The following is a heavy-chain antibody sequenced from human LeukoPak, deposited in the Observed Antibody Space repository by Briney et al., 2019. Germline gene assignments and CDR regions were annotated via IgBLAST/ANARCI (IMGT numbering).Heavy chain of an antibody. CDR2: ISSNSGIT. V-gene: IGHV3-48*02. CDR3: ARILNY. Sequence: GGSLRLSCAASGFTFNTYDMNWVRQAPGRGLEWVSYISSNSGITNYADSVKGRFTISRDNAKKSLYLQMKSLRDEDTAVYYCARILNYWGQGTLVTVSS. D-gene: IGHD2/OR15-2a*01. J-gene: IGHJ4*02. CDR1: GFTFNTYD.